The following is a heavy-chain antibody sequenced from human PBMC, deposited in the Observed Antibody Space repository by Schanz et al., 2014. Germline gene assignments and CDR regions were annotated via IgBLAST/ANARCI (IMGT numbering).Heavy chain of an antibody. CDR2: ISYGTSYI. V-gene: IGHV3-21*01. Sequence: EVQLVESGGGLIQPGGSLRLSCAASGFGFSSYSMNWVRQAPGKGLEWVSSISYGTSYIYYAESVKGRFTISRDNAKNSLYLQMNGLRAEDTAVYYCARVALPGYSSPRDAFDIWGQGTMVTVSP. CDR3: ARVALPGYSSPRDAFDI. D-gene: IGHD5-18*01. CDR1: GFGFSSYS. J-gene: IGHJ3*02.